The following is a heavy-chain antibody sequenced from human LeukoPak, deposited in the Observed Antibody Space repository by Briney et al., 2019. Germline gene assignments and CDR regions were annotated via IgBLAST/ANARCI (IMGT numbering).Heavy chain of an antibody. D-gene: IGHD2-15*01. Sequence: PGGSLRLSCAASGFIFSNYWMTWVRQAPGKGLEWVSSISSSSSYIYYADSVKGRFTISRDNAKNSLYLQMNSLRAEDTAVYYCARDFWVGGAFDIWGQGTMVTVSS. CDR2: ISSSSSYI. V-gene: IGHV3-21*01. J-gene: IGHJ3*02. CDR1: GFIFSNYW. CDR3: ARDFWVGGAFDI.